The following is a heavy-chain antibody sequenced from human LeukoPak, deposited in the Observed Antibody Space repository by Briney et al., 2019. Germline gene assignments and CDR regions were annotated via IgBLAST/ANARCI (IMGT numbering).Heavy chain of an antibody. D-gene: IGHD6-19*01. V-gene: IGHV1-2*02. CDR2: INPNSGGT. Sequence: ASVKVSCKASGYTFTGYYMHWVRQAPGQGLEWMGWINPNSGGTNYAQKFQGRVTMTRDTSISTAYMELSRLRSDGTAVYYCAIGRLAQGAFDIWGQGTMVTVSS. J-gene: IGHJ3*02. CDR1: GYTFTGYY. CDR3: AIGRLAQGAFDI.